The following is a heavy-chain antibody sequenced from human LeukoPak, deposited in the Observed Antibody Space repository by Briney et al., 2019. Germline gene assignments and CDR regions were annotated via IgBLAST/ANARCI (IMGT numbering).Heavy chain of an antibody. V-gene: IGHV1-8*01. D-gene: IGHD6-13*01. CDR1: GYTFTSYD. CDR3: ARGLLRWDAFDI. Sequence: ASVKVSCKASGYTFTSYDINWVRQAPGQGLEWMGWMNPNSGNTGYAQKFQGRVTLTRNTSISTAYMELSSLRSEDTAVYYCARGLLRWDAFDIWGQGTMVTVSS. CDR2: MNPNSGNT. J-gene: IGHJ3*02.